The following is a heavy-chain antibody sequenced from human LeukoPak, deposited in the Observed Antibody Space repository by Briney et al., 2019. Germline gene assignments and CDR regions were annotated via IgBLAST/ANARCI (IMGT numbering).Heavy chain of an antibody. CDR3: ASWSSSWGLFDY. D-gene: IGHD6-13*01. CDR2: IYTSGST. CDR1: GGSISSYY. J-gene: IGHJ4*02. V-gene: IGHV4-4*07. Sequence: PSETLSLTCTVSGGSISSYYWSWIRQPAGKGLEWIGRIYTSGSTNYNPSLKSRVTMSVDTSKNQFSLKLSSVTAADTALYYCASWSSSWGLFDYWGQGTLVTVSS.